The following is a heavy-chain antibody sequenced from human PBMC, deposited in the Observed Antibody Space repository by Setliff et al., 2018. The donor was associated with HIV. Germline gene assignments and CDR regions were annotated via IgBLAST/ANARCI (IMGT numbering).Heavy chain of an antibody. CDR3: ARVANGGEAPFAFDV. V-gene: IGHV4-31*03. Sequence: SETLSLTCTLSGFSFSSDGFYWNWIRQRPWMGLEWIGYIFGSGITYYNPTLKSRLRISIATSANQFSVELSYVTAADTALYFCARVANGGEAPFAFDVWGLGTMVTVSS. D-gene: IGHD3-16*01. CDR2: IFGSGIT. CDR1: GFSFSSDGFY. J-gene: IGHJ3*01.